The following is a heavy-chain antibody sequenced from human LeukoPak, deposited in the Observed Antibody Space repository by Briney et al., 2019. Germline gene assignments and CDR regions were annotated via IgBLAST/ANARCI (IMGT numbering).Heavy chain of an antibody. Sequence: GGSLRLSCAASGFTLIGYWMSWVRQAPGKGLEWVANIRQDGNEKSSVDSVKGRFTISRDNAENSVYLQMNSLRAEDTAVYYCAREGVGGMDVWGKGTTVTVSS. V-gene: IGHV3-7*01. CDR2: IRQDGNEK. J-gene: IGHJ6*03. CDR3: AREGVGGMDV. CDR1: GFTLIGYW. D-gene: IGHD3-16*01.